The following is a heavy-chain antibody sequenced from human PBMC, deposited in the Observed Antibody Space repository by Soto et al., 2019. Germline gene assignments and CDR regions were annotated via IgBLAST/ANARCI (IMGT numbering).Heavy chain of an antibody. CDR1: GGTFSTSA. Sequence: QVQLMQSGAEVKKPGSSVKVSCKASGGTFSTSAISWVRQAPGEGLEWVGGIMPVFATPDYAQKFQGRVTISDDASTTTGSPQLTSLTTDDPAVYFCARDKDRQQLGATHFYVADVWAPGTAITVSS. D-gene: IGHD2-2*01. CDR3: ARDKDRQQLGATHFYVADV. CDR2: IMPVFATP. V-gene: IGHV1-69*12. J-gene: IGHJ6*02.